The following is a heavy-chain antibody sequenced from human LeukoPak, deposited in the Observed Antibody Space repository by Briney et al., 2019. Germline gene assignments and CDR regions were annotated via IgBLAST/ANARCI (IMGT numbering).Heavy chain of an antibody. CDR2: IDWDDDK. D-gene: IGHD2-15*01. V-gene: IGHV2-70*11. J-gene: IGHJ3*01. CDR1: GFSLSTSGMC. Sequence: SGPALVKPTQTLTLTCTFSGFSLSTSGMCVSWVRQPPGKALEWLARIDWDDDKYYSTSLKTRLTISKDTSKNQVVLTMTNMDPVDTATFYCARTRPYCSGGSCLGGGFDPWGQGTMVTVSS. CDR3: ARTRPYCSGGSCLGGGFDP.